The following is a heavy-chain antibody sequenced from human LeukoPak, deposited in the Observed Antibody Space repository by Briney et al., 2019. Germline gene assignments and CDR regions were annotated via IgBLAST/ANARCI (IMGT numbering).Heavy chain of an antibody. J-gene: IGHJ3*02. CDR2: IYTSGST. Sequence: SQTLSLTCTVSGGSINSGSNYWSWIRQPARKGLEWIGRIYTSGSTNYNPSLKSRVTISVDTSKNQFSLKLSSVTAADTAVYYCARESTMGNAFDIWGQGTMLTVSS. V-gene: IGHV4-61*02. CDR3: ARESTMGNAFDI. D-gene: IGHD3-10*01. CDR1: GGSINSGSNY.